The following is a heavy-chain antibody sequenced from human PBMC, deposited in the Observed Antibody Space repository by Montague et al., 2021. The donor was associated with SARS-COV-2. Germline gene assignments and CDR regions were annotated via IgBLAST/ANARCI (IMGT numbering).Heavy chain of an antibody. V-gene: IGHV6-1*01. J-gene: IGHJ6*02. Sequence: CAISGDSVSSHSAAWNWIRQSPSTGLEWLGRTYYRSKWYNDYAVSVEIRITINPDTSKNQFSLQLNSVTPEDTAVYYCARQPLGYDFVYYYYGMDVWGQGTTVTVSS. CDR2: TYYRSKWYN. CDR1: GDSVSSHSAA. CDR3: ARQPLGYDFVYYYYGMDV. D-gene: IGHD5-12*01.